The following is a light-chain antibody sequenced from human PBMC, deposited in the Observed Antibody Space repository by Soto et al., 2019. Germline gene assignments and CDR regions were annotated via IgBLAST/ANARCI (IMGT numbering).Light chain of an antibody. V-gene: IGKV3-20*01. J-gene: IGKJ2*01. CDR3: QQYRSSPYT. CDR2: GAS. Sequence: EIVLTQSPGTLSLSPGERATLSCRASQSVSSSYLAWYQQKPGQAPRLLIYGASSRATGIPDRFSGSGSGTDLTLTNCTLGPEDFAVYYCQQYRSSPYTFGQGTKLEIK. CDR1: QSVSSSY.